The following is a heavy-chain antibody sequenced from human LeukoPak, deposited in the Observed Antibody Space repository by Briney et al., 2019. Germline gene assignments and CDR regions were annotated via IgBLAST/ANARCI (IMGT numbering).Heavy chain of an antibody. CDR1: GGSISSYY. Sequence: SETLSLTCTVSGGSISSYYWSWIRQPPGKGLEWIGYIYTSGSTNYNPSLKCRVTISVDTSKNQFSLKLSSVTAADTAVYYCARHADSSGSNFDYWGQGTLVTVSS. D-gene: IGHD3-22*01. CDR3: ARHADSSGSNFDY. J-gene: IGHJ4*02. CDR2: IYTSGST. V-gene: IGHV4-4*09.